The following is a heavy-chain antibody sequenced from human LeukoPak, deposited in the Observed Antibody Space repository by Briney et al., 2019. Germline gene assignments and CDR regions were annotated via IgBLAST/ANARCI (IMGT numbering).Heavy chain of an antibody. D-gene: IGHD3-10*01. V-gene: IGHV1-69*01. J-gene: IGHJ4*02. CDR1: GGTFSSYA. CDR3: ASRARGFVPRGFGELSY. Sequence: SVKVSCKASGGTFSSYAISWVRQAPGQGLEWMGGIIPIFGTANYAQKFQGRVTITADESTSTAYMELSSLRSEDTAVYHCASRARGFVPRGFGELSYWGQGTLVTVSS. CDR2: IIPIFGTA.